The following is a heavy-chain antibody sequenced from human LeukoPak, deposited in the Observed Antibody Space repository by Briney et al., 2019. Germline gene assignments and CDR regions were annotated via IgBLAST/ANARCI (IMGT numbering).Heavy chain of an antibody. V-gene: IGHV3-23*01. CDR3: AKGNYYDSNGYFDY. Sequence: GGSLRLSCAASGFTFSSYAMSWVRQAPGKGLEWVSAISGSGVSTYYADSVKGWFTISRDNSKNTLYLQMNSLRAEDTAVYYCAKGNYYDSNGYFDYWGQGTLVTVSS. CDR1: GFTFSSYA. J-gene: IGHJ4*02. CDR2: ISGSGVST. D-gene: IGHD3-22*01.